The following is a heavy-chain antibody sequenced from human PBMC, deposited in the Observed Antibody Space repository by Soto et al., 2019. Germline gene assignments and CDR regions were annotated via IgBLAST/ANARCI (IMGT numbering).Heavy chain of an antibody. J-gene: IGHJ5*02. D-gene: IGHD4-4*01. CDR2: IIPILGIA. CDR1: GGTFSSYT. V-gene: IGHV1-69*02. CDR3: ASDPDYTAWFDP. Sequence: SVKVSCKASGGTFSSYTISWVRQAPGQGLEWMGRIIPILGIANYAQKFQGRVTITADKSTSTAYMELSSLRSEDTAVYYCASDPDYTAWFDPWGQGTLVTVSS.